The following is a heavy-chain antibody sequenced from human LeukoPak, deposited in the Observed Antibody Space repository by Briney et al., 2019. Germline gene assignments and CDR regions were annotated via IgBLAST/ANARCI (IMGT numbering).Heavy chain of an antibody. CDR1: GFTFSTYY. J-gene: IGHJ4*02. CDR3: AAQRAVGFAY. V-gene: IGHV3-7*01. CDR2: IKQDGSQK. D-gene: IGHD6-19*01. Sequence: SGGSLRLSCAASGFTFSTYYMTWVRQAPGKGLEWVANIKQDGSQKDYVDAVQGRFTISRAHAKNSLSLQMHSPRAEDTAAYYRAAQRAVGFAYWGQGTLVTVSS.